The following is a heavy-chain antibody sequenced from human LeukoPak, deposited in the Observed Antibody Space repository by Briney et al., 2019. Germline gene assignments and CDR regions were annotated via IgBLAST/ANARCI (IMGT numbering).Heavy chain of an antibody. V-gene: IGHV4-39*01. CDR3: ARGTVGRTYCGGDCYSPIDY. CDR2: IYYSGST. Sequence: KPSETLSLTCTVSGGSISSSSYYWGWIRQPPGKGLEWIGSIYYSGSTYYNPSLKSRVTISVNTSKNQFSLKLSSVTAADTAVYYCARGTVGRTYCGGDCYSPIDYWGQGTLVTVSS. CDR1: GGSISSSSYY. D-gene: IGHD2-21*01. J-gene: IGHJ4*02.